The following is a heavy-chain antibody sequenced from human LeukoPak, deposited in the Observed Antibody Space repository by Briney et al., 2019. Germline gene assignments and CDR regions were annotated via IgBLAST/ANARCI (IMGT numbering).Heavy chain of an antibody. D-gene: IGHD3-22*01. CDR2: MNPNSGNT. V-gene: IGHV1-8*01. Sequence: ASVKVSCKASGYTFTSYDINWVRQATGQGLEWMGWMNPNSGNTGYAQKFQGRVTMTRNTSISTAYMELSSLRSEDTAVYYCASHVDDSSGYRHGYYYYYYMDVWGKGTTVTVSS. CDR1: GYTFTSYD. CDR3: ASHVDDSSGYRHGYYYYYYMDV. J-gene: IGHJ6*03.